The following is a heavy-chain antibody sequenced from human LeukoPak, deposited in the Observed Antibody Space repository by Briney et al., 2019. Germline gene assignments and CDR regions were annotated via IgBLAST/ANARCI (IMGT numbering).Heavy chain of an antibody. D-gene: IGHD6-19*01. J-gene: IGHJ4*02. V-gene: IGHV1-46*01. Sequence: ASVKVSCKASGYTFTLHFMHWVRQAPGQGLEWMGIINPGGGSTNYAQKFQGRVTITADESTSTAYMELSSLRSEDTAVYYCARDPSSGWYGAFDYWGQGSLVTVSS. CDR1: GYTFTLHF. CDR3: ARDPSSGWYGAFDY. CDR2: INPGGGST.